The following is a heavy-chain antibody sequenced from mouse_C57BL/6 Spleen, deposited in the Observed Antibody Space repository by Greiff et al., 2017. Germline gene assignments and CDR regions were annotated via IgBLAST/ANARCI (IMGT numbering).Heavy chain of an antibody. CDR3: ARYYYPYYFDY. CDR2: LRNKANGYTT. Sequence: EVKLVESGGGLVQPGGSLSLSCAASGFTFTDYYMSWVRQPPGKALEWLGFLRNKANGYTTEYSASVKGRFTISRDNSQSILYLQMHALRAEDSATYYCARYYYPYYFDYWGQGTTLTVSS. J-gene: IGHJ2*01. V-gene: IGHV7-3*01. CDR1: GFTFTDYY. D-gene: IGHD1-1*01.